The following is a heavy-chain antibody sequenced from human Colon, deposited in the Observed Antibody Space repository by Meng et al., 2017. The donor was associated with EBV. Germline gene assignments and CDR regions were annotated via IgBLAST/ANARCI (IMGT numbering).Heavy chain of an antibody. J-gene: IGHJ4*02. V-gene: IGHV4-4*02. Sequence: QLRGAGPGLVTPSGNLSLAVSVSGGSISGTHWWSWVRQPPGRGLEWIGEIYHSGSTNYNPSLKSRVTISVDKSKNQFSLKLNSVTAADTAVYYCARTAYFDFQRAFGYWGQGTLVTVSS. D-gene: IGHD2/OR15-2a*01. CDR1: GGSISGTHW. CDR3: ARTAYFDFQRAFGY. CDR2: IYHSGST.